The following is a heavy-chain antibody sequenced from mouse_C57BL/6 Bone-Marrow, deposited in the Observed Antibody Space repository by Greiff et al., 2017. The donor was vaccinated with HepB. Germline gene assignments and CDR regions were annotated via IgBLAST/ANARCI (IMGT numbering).Heavy chain of an antibody. CDR3: ATYGKADYWYFDV. J-gene: IGHJ1*03. Sequence: EVQLQQSGPELVKPGASVKMSCKASGYTFTDYNMHWVKQSHGKSLEWIGYINPNNGGTSYNQKFKGKATLTVNKSSSTAYMELRSLTSEDSAVYYGATYGKADYWYFDVWGTGTTVTVSS. CDR1: GYTFTDYN. V-gene: IGHV1-22*01. D-gene: IGHD2-1*01. CDR2: INPNNGGT.